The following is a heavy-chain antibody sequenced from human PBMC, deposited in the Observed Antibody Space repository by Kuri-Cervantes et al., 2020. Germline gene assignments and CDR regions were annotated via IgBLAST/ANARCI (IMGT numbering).Heavy chain of an antibody. D-gene: IGHD6-6*01. J-gene: IGHJ4*02. CDR3: ARHESIAAPLDY. V-gene: IGHV3-33*01. CDR1: GFTFSSYG. Sequence: GESLKISCAASGFTFSSYGMHWVRQAPGKGLEWVAVIWYDGSNKYYADSVKGRFTISRDNAKNSLYLQMNSLRAEDTAVYYCARHESIAAPLDYWGQGTLVTVSS. CDR2: IWYDGSNK.